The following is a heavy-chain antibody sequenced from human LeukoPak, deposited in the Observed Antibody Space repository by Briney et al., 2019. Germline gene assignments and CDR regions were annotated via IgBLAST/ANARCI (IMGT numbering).Heavy chain of an antibody. CDR2: ISRSSSHI. CDR3: VRDMGRESIFDY. Sequence: PGGSLRLSCAASGFTFSTYSMNWVRQAPGKGLEWVSSISRSSSHIYYADSVKGRFTISRDNAKSSLYLLMNSLRAEDTAVYYCVRDMGRESIFDYWGQGTLVTVSS. J-gene: IGHJ4*02. CDR1: GFTFSTYS. V-gene: IGHV3-21*01.